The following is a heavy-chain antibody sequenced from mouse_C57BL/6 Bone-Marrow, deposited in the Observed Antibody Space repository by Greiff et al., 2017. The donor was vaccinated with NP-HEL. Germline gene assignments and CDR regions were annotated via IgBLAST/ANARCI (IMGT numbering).Heavy chain of an antibody. CDR3: ARCERWLLRPWYFDV. CDR1: GYTFTDYA. J-gene: IGHJ1*03. Sequence: QVQLQQSGPELVRPGVSVKISCKGSGYTFTDYAMHWVKQSHAKSLEWIGVISTYYGDASYNQKFKDKATMTVDNSSSTAYMELARLTSEDSAVYYCARCERWLLRPWYFDVWGTGTTVTVSS. V-gene: IGHV1-67*01. D-gene: IGHD2-3*01. CDR2: ISTYYGDA.